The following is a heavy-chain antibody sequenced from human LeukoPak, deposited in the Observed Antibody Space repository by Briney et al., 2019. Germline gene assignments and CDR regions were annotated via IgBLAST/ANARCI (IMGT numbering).Heavy chain of an antibody. CDR2: IYTSGST. D-gene: IGHD3-22*01. CDR3: AREDYYDSSGYYSFDY. V-gene: IGHV4-4*07. J-gene: IGHJ4*02. CDR1: GGSISSYF. Sequence: SETLSLTCTVSGGSISSYFWSWIRQPAGKGLEWIGRIYTSGSTNYNPSLKSRVTMSVDTSKNQFSLKLSSVTAADTAVYYCAREDYYDSSGYYSFDYWGQGTLVTVSS.